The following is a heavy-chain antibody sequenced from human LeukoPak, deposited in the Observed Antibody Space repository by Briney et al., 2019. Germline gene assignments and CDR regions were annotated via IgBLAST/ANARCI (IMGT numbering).Heavy chain of an antibody. CDR3: AREGLHHYGSGSYYNAFPFDP. CDR1: GYTFTSYA. CDR2: INTNTGNP. J-gene: IGHJ5*02. V-gene: IGHV7-4-1*02. D-gene: IGHD3-10*01. Sequence: ASVKVSCKASGYTFTSYAMNWVRQAPGQGLEWVGWINTNTGNPTYAQGFTGRFVFSLDTSVSTAYLQISSLKAEDTAVYYCAREGLHHYGSGSYYNAFPFDPWGQGTLVTVSS.